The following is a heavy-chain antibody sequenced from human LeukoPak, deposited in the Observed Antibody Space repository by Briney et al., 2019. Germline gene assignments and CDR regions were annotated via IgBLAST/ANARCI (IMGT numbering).Heavy chain of an antibody. CDR1: GYSFTSHW. CDR2: VNPDDSDT. CDR3: ARLRWPRGGRSSFDY. Sequence: GESLKISCKCSGYSFTSHWIGWVRQMPGKGLEWMGIVNPDDSDTIYSPSFQGQVTISADESITTAYLQWSSLKASDTAMYYCARLRWPRGGRSSFDYWGQGALVTVSS. D-gene: IGHD3-10*01. J-gene: IGHJ4*02. V-gene: IGHV5-51*01.